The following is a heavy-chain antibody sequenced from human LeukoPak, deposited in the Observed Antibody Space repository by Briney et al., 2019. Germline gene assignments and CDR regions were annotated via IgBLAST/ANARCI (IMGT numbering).Heavy chain of an antibody. CDR1: GGTFSSYA. V-gene: IGHV1-69*05. CDR3: ARSFSILGVYFGY. D-gene: IGHD3-3*01. Sequence: ASVKVSCKASGGTFSSYAISWVRQAPGQGLEWMGGIIPIFGTANYAQKFQGRVTITTDESTSTAYMELSSLRSEDTAVYYCARSFSILGVYFGYWGQGTLVTVSS. J-gene: IGHJ4*02. CDR2: IIPIFGTA.